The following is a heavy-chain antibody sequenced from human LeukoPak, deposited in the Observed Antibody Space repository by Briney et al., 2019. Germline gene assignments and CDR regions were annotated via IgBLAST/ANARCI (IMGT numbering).Heavy chain of an antibody. CDR2: IKQDGSEK. CDR3: ARGGTDLWSGYYGMDV. Sequence: PGGSLRLSCAASGFTFSSYWMSWVRQAPGKGLEWVANIKQDGSEKYYVDSVKGRFTISRDNAKNSLYLQMNSLRAEDTAVYYCARGGTDLWSGYYGMDVWGQGTTVTVSS. D-gene: IGHD3-3*01. V-gene: IGHV3-7*01. CDR1: GFTFSSYW. J-gene: IGHJ6*02.